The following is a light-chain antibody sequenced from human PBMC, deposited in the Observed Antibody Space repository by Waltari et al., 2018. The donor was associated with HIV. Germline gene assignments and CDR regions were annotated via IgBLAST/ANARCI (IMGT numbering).Light chain of an antibody. CDR1: SSDVGAYKY. CDR3: SSYTSAETVV. CDR2: EVI. Sequence: QSALTQPASVSGSPGQSITISCTGTSSDVGAYKYVSWYQQQPDKVPKLIIYEVINRPSGVSNRFSGSKSGNTASLTISGLQTEDESDYYCSSYTSAETVVFGVGTRVTVL. V-gene: IGLV2-14*01. J-gene: IGLJ1*01.